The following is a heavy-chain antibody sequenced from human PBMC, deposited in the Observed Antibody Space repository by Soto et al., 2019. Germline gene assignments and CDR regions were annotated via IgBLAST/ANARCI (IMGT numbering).Heavy chain of an antibody. Sequence: GQPPGKGLEWIGEINHSGSTNYNPSLKSRVTISVDTSKNQFSLKLSSVTAADTAVYCCAREQWVNYYYCMDVWVQVST. D-gene: IGHD1-26*01. V-gene: IGHV4-34*01. CDR3: AREQWVNYYYCMDV. CDR2: INHSGST. J-gene: IGHJ6*02.